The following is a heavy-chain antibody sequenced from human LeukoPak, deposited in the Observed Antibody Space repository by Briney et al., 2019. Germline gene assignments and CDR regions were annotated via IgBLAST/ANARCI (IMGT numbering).Heavy chain of an antibody. CDR3: ARADDEDFDS. CDR1: GFTFTNFF. CDR2: ISPNGDST. D-gene: IGHD3-3*01. V-gene: IGHV1-46*01. J-gene: IGHJ4*02. Sequence: GASVTVSCKASGFTFTNFFMHWLRQAPGQGLEWMGIISPNGDSTDYAQKFQGRLTIARDTSTTTLSMELSGLRSEDTAIYYCARADDEDFDSWGQGTLVTVSS.